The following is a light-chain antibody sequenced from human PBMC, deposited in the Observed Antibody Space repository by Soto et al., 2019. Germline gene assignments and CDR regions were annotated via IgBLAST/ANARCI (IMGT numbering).Light chain of an antibody. CDR2: GAS. CDR3: QQYGSSPIT. V-gene: IGKV3-20*01. CDR1: RSVSNNY. Sequence: EIVLTQSPCTLSLSPGERATLSCRASRSVSNNYSAWYQQKAGQAPRLLIYGASSRATGIPDRFSGSGSGTDFTLTISRLEPEDFAVYYCQQYGSSPITFGQGTRLEI. J-gene: IGKJ5*01.